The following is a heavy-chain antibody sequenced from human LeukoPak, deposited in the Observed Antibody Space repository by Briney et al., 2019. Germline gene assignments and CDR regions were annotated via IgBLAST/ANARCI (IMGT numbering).Heavy chain of an antibody. Sequence: GASVKVSCKASGGTFSSYAISWVRQAPGQGLEWMGRIIPIVGIATYAQKFKGRVTITADKSTSTAYMELSSLRSEDTAVYYCARVVSSGYSYGSYYYYGMDVWGQGTTVTVSS. D-gene: IGHD5-18*01. V-gene: IGHV1-69*04. J-gene: IGHJ6*02. CDR1: GGTFSSYA. CDR2: IIPIVGIA. CDR3: ARVVSSGYSYGSYYYYGMDV.